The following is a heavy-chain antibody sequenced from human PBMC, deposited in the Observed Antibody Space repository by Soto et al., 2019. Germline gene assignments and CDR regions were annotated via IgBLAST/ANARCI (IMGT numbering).Heavy chain of an antibody. Sequence: SQTLSLTCAISGDSVSSNTAAWNWIMSSPSRGLEWLGRTYYRSNWRHDYAVSVKSRITVNPDTSKNHFSLQLNSVTPDDTAVYYCAGGVAGSGFDLWGQGTLVTVSS. D-gene: IGHD6-19*01. CDR2: TYYRSNWRH. CDR1: GDSVSSNTAA. V-gene: IGHV6-1*01. J-gene: IGHJ4*02. CDR3: AGGVAGSGFDL.